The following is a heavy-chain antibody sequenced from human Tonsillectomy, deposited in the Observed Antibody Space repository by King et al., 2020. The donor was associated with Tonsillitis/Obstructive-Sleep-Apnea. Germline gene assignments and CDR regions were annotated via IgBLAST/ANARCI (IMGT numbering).Heavy chain of an antibody. CDR1: GFTFSSYG. V-gene: IGHV3-33*01. CDR2: IWYDGSNK. CDR3: ARDSGYSFDY. Sequence: VQLVESGGGVVQPGRSLRLSCAASGFTFSSYGMHWVRQAPGKGLEWVAVIWYDGSNKYYADSVKGRFTISRDNSKNTLYLQMNSLRAEYTAVYYCARDSGYSFDYWGQGTLVTVSS. J-gene: IGHJ4*02. D-gene: IGHD3-22*01.